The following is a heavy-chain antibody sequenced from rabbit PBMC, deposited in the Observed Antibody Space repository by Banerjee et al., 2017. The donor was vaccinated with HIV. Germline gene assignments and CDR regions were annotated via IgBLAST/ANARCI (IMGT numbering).Heavy chain of an antibody. CDR3: ARDMAGVIGWNFGL. CDR2: IGTGCGTT. V-gene: IGHV1S45*01. J-gene: IGHJ4*01. D-gene: IGHD4-1*01. CDR1: GSTLRRYHV. Sequence: QGQLVVFGGALAQPEASVTLTFTASGSTLRRYHVFLARKAPGKGLDRSAWIGTGCGTTYHQAWAKGRFTIPNASSTTVTLQMTSMTAAETATHVCARDMAGVIGWNFGLWGPGT.